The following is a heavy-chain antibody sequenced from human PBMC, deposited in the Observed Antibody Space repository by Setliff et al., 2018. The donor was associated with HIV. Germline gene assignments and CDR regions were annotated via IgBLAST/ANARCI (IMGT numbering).Heavy chain of an antibody. Sequence: SETLSLTCTVSGGSISSSTYYWGWIRQPPGKGLEWLASIYSSGTTSYNPSFSSRLTISVDTSKNQVSLRLSSVTAADTGVYYCARHRDPPGSSWIFYYYYMDLWGAGTTVTVS. CDR2: IYSSGTT. J-gene: IGHJ6*03. V-gene: IGHV4-39*01. CDR3: ARHRDPPGSSWIFYYYYMDL. CDR1: GGSISSSTYY. D-gene: IGHD6-13*01.